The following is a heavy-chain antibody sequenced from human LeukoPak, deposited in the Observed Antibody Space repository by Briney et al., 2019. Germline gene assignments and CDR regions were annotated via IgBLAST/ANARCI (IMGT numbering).Heavy chain of an antibody. CDR3: TTDSSSDVFEDDY. D-gene: IGHD3-3*01. J-gene: IGHJ4*02. Sequence: GGSLRLSCAASGFTFSNAWMSWVRQAPGKGLEWVGRIKSKTDGGTTDYAAPVKGRFTISRDDSKNTLYLQMNSLKTEDTAVYYCTTDSSSDVFEDDYWGQGTLVTVSS. CDR1: GFTFSNAW. CDR2: IKSKTDGGTT. V-gene: IGHV3-15*01.